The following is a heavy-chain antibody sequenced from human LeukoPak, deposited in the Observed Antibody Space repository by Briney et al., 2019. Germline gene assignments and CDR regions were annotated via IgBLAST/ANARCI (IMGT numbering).Heavy chain of an antibody. D-gene: IGHD2-15*01. CDR1: GFTFSSYG. CDR3: AKGLVVVVTGDFDY. Sequence: GGSLRLSCAASGFTFSSYGMSWVRQAPGKGLEWVSAISGSGGSTYYADSVKGRFTISRDNSKNTLYLQMNSLRAEDTAVYYCAKGLVVVVTGDFDYWGQGTLVTVSS. J-gene: IGHJ4*02. V-gene: IGHV3-23*01. CDR2: ISGSGGST.